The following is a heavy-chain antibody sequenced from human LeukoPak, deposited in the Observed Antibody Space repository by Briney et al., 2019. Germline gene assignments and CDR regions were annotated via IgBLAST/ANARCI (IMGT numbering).Heavy chain of an antibody. D-gene: IGHD3-22*01. V-gene: IGHV3-30*03. CDR1: GFTFSSYS. J-gene: IGHJ3*02. CDR2: ISYDGINE. Sequence: AGGSLRLSCTASGFTFSSYSMNWVRQAPGKGLEWVAVISYDGINEYYADSVKGRFTISRDNSKNTLYLQMNSLRAEDTAVYYCARDLTYYFDSSDYGGAFDIWGQGTMVTVSS. CDR3: ARDLTYYFDSSDYGGAFDI.